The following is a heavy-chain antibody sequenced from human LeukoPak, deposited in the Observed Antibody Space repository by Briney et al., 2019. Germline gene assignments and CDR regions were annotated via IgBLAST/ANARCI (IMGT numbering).Heavy chain of an antibody. D-gene: IGHD5-12*01. CDR1: GFTFSIYG. Sequence: GRSLRLSCVASGFTFSIYGMHWVRQAPGKGLEWVAYLAYDASLVDYTNSVKGRFTISRDNSKNTLFLQMNSLRAEDTAVYYCVRDGGVNGYDLLDYWGQGTLVTVSS. V-gene: IGHV3-33*08. J-gene: IGHJ4*02. CDR2: LAYDASLV. CDR3: VRDGGVNGYDLLDY.